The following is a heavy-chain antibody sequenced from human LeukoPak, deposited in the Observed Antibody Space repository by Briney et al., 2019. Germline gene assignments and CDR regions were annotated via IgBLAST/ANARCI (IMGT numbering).Heavy chain of an antibody. CDR1: GGSISSGSYY. J-gene: IGHJ4*02. Sequence: SQTLSLTCTVSGGSISSGSYYWSWIRQPAGEGLEWIGRIYTSGSTNYNPSLKSRVTISVDTSKNQFSLKLSSVTAADTAVYYCATIRTVGYCSSTSCYAEGPFDYWGQGTLVTVSS. CDR3: ATIRTVGYCSSTSCYAEGPFDY. V-gene: IGHV4-61*02. D-gene: IGHD2-2*01. CDR2: IYTSGST.